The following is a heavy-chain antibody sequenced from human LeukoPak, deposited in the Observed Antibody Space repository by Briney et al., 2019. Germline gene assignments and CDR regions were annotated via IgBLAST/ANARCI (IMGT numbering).Heavy chain of an antibody. D-gene: IGHD2-15*01. V-gene: IGHV3-7*01. J-gene: IGHJ4*02. CDR1: GFTFSSYW. CDR2: IKQDGSEK. CDR3: AYCSGGSCYYFDY. Sequence: GGSLRLSCAASGFTFSSYWMSWVRQAPGKGLEWVANIKQDGSEKYYVDSVKGRFTISRDNAKNSLYLQMNSLRAEDTAVYYCAYCSGGSCYYFDYWGQGTLVTVSS.